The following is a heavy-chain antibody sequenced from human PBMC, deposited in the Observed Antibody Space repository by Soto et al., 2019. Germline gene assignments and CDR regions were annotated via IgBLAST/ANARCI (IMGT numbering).Heavy chain of an antibody. D-gene: IGHD6-19*01. J-gene: IGHJ4*02. V-gene: IGHV4-28*05. Sequence: SETPSLTCAVSGYSISGPNWWAWIRQPPGKGLGLIGYIHDSGTIYNNPSLKSRVTMSVDTSKNQFSLKMNSLTAVDTAVYYCARKSSSVWHSFDYWGQGTLVTVSS. CDR1: GYSISGPNW. CDR3: ARKSSSVWHSFDY. CDR2: IHDSGTI.